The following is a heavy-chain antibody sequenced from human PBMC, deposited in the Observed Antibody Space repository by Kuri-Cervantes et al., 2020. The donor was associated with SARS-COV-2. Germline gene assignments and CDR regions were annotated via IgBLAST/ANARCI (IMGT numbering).Heavy chain of an antibody. D-gene: IGHD3-10*01. Sequence: LRLSCTVSGGSISSGDYSWSWIRQPPGKGLEWIGYIYHSGSTYYNPSLKSRVTISVDTSKSQFSLELSSVTAADTAVYYCARRSPYGMDVWGQGTTVTVSS. CDR1: GGSISSGDYS. CDR3: ARRSPYGMDV. V-gene: IGHV4-30-2*01. J-gene: IGHJ6*02. CDR2: IYHSGST.